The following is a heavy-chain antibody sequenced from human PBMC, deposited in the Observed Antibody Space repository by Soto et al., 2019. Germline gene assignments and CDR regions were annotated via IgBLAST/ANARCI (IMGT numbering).Heavy chain of an antibody. CDR3: ARGYGDYGLEGL. CDR1: GGSFSRGGYH. D-gene: IGHD4-17*01. CDR2: IFYSGTA. Sequence: QGQLKEPGPGLVKPSQTLSLPCTVYGGSFSRGGYHWHWIRQHPGKGLVWIGYIFYSGTAYYNPSLQSRVSISVGPPSNQFSLNMTSVTAADTAIYYCARGYGDYGLEGLWVRGTLVTVSS. V-gene: IGHV4-31*03. J-gene: IGHJ2*01.